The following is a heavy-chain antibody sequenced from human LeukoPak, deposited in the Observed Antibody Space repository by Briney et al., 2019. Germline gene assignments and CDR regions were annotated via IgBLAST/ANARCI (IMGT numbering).Heavy chain of an antibody. CDR1: GASISSYY. CDR2: IYYSGSA. Sequence: SETLSLTCTVSGASISSYYWSWIRQSPGKGLEWIGYIYYSGSANYNPSLKSRVTISVDTSKNQFSLKLNSVTAADTALYYCARDPAVTLPNWYFDLWGRGTLVTVSS. J-gene: IGHJ2*01. V-gene: IGHV4-59*01. CDR3: ARDPAVTLPNWYFDL. D-gene: IGHD4-17*01.